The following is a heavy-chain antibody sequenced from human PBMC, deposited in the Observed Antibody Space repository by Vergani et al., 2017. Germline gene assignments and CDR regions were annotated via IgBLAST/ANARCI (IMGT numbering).Heavy chain of an antibody. D-gene: IGHD1-1*01. CDR3: AKEFCGTGNCYGWNHLEV. J-gene: IGHJ6*04. CDR1: GFTFSACP. CDR2: ISARYPST. V-gene: IGHV3-23*04. Sequence: VQVVESGGGVVQPGGSLRLSCAASGFTFSACPMTWVRQAPGKGLEWVSAISARYPSTYYADSVKGRFTISRDNGQSYLYLDMDNLRVEDTAVYFCAKEFCGTGNCYGWNHLEVWGEGTSVTVSS.